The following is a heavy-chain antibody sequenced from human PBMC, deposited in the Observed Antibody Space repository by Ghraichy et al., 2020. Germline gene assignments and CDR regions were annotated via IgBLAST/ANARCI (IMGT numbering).Heavy chain of an antibody. D-gene: IGHD4-23*01. J-gene: IGHJ6*02. Sequence: SETLSLTCTVSGGSIGSYYLSWIRQPPGKGLEWIGFIYYTGSTSYNPSLKSRATISQDTSTSQFSLKLSAVTAADPALYYCARDRGGNSGSYYYGMDVWGQGTTVTVSS. CDR2: IYYTGST. CDR3: ARDRGGNSGSYYYGMDV. CDR1: GGSIGSYY. V-gene: IGHV4-59*01.